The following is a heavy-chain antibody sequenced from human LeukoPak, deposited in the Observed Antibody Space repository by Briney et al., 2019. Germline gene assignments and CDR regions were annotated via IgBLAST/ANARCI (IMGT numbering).Heavy chain of an antibody. CDR3: ARHPSGRMWLQQGGWFDP. Sequence: SETLSLTCTVSGGSISNKYWSWIRQPPGKGLEWIGYIYYSGSTNYNPSLKSRVTISVDTSKNQFSLKLTSVTAADTAVYYCARHPSGRMWLQQGGWFDPWGQGTLVTVSS. CDR1: GGSISNKY. V-gene: IGHV4-59*08. J-gene: IGHJ5*02. D-gene: IGHD5-24*01. CDR2: IYYSGST.